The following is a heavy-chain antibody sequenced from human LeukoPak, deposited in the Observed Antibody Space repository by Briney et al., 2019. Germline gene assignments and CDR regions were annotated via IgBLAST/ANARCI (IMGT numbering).Heavy chain of an antibody. CDR2: ISSSGST. V-gene: IGHV4-61*02. D-gene: IGHD5-18*01. Sequence: SETLSLTCTVSGDSISSGDYYWSWIRQPAGKGLEWIGRISSSGSTNYNPSLKRRVTISVDTSKKQFSLKLSSVTAADTAVYYCARGGSAIYPYYFDYWGQGTLVTVSS. CDR1: GDSISSGDYY. J-gene: IGHJ4*02. CDR3: ARGGSAIYPYYFDY.